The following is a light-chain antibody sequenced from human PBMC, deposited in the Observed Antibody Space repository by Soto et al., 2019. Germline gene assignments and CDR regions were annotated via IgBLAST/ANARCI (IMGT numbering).Light chain of an antibody. CDR1: QSISSW. V-gene: IGKV1-5*01. J-gene: IGKJ4*01. CDR2: DAS. CDR3: QQYNSSP. Sequence: DIQMTQSPSTLSASVGDRVTITCRASQSISSWLAWYQQKPGKAPKLLIYDASSLESGVPSRFSGSGSGTEFTLTISSLQPDDFATYYCQQYNSSPFGGGTKV.